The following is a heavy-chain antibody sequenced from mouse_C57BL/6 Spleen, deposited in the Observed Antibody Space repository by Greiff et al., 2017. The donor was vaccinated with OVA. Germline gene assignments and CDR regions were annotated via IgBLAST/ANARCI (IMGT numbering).Heavy chain of an antibody. CDR2: IDPSDSYT. D-gene: IGHD1-1*01. V-gene: IGHV1-50*01. CDR3: ARKDYGSSSYYAMDY. J-gene: IGHJ4*01. CDR1: GYTFTSYW. Sequence: QVQLQQPGAELVKPGASVKLSCKASGYTFTSYWMQWVKQRPGQGLEWIGEIDPSDSYTNYNQKVKGKATLTVDTSSSTAYRQLSSLTSEDSAVYYCARKDYGSSSYYAMDYWGQGTSVTVSS.